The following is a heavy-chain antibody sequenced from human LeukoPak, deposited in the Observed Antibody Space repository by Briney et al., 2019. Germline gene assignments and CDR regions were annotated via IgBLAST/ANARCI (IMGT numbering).Heavy chain of an antibody. V-gene: IGHV3-23*01. J-gene: IGHJ4*02. CDR3: AKDLFFASSWYVGCFDY. CDR2: ISGSGSST. CDR1: GFTFSNYA. Sequence: GGSLRLSCPASGFTFSNYAMSWVRQAPGKGLEWVSVISGSGSSTYYADSVKGRFTISRDNSKNTLYLQMNSLRAEDAAVYFCAKDLFFASSWYVGCFDYWGQGTLVTVSS. D-gene: IGHD6-13*01.